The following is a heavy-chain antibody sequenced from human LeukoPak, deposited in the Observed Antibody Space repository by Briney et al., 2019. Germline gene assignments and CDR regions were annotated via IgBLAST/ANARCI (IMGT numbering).Heavy chain of an antibody. J-gene: IGHJ4*02. CDR2: IYYSGST. D-gene: IGHD6-13*01. CDR3: ARVSGYSSSWYEYYFDY. Sequence: MPSETLSLTCNVSGGSISSYYWSWIRQPPGKGLEWIGYIYYSGSTNYNPSLKSRLTISVDTSKNQFSLKLTSVTAADTAVYYCARVSGYSSSWYEYYFDYWGQGTLVTVSP. CDR1: GGSISSYY. V-gene: IGHV4-59*01.